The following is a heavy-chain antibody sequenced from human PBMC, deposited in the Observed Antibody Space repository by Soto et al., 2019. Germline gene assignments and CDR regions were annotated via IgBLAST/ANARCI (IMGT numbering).Heavy chain of an antibody. CDR2: ISAYNGNT. CDR3: ARDLSRVLVPAGRWFDP. Sequence: QVQLVQSGAEVKKPGASVKVSCKASGYTFTSYGISWVRQAPGQGLEWMGWISAYNGNTNYAQKLQGRVTMTTDTSXSXXYMELRSLRSDDTAVYSCARDLSRVLVPAGRWFDPWGQGTLVTVSS. D-gene: IGHD2-2*01. CDR1: GYTFTSYG. J-gene: IGHJ5*02. V-gene: IGHV1-18*01.